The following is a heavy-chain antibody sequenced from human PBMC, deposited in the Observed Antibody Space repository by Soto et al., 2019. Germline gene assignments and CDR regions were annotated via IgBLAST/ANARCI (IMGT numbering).Heavy chain of an antibody. D-gene: IGHD3-3*01. CDR1: GGSISSGGHY. V-gene: IGHV4-31*03. CDR2: IYYSGST. CDR3: AGGLRFLEWLLPGGYYYYGMDV. Sequence: SETLSLTCTVSGGSISSGGHYWSWIRQHPGKGLEWIGYIYYSGSTYYNPSLKSRVTISVDTSKNQFSLKLSSVTAADTAVHYCAGGLRFLEWLLPGGYYYYGMDVWGQGTTVTVSS. J-gene: IGHJ6*02.